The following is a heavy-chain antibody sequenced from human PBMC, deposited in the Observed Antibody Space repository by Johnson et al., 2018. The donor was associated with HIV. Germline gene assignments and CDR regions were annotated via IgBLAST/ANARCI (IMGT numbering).Heavy chain of an antibody. CDR2: ISGSGGST. D-gene: IGHD6-13*01. CDR3: ARDRVWSSSWPDAFDI. V-gene: IGHV3-66*01. J-gene: IGHJ3*02. Sequence: VQLVESGGGLVQSGGSLRVSCAASGFTVSYNYMNWVRQAPGKGLEWVSVISGSGGSTGYADSVKGRFSISRDNSKNTLYLQMNRLTVEDTAMYYCARDRVWSSSWPDAFDIWGQGTMVTVSS. CDR1: GFTVSYNY.